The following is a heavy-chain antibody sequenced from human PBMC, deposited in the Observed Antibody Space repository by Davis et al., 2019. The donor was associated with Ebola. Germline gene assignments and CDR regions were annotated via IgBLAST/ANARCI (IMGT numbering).Heavy chain of an antibody. J-gene: IGHJ3*02. D-gene: IGHD3-16*01. Sequence: SETLSLTCTVSGGSISSYYWSWIRQPPGKGLEWIGYIYYSGSTNYNPSLKSRVTISVDTSKNQFSLKLSSVTAADTAVYYCAGARAYDGSFDIWGQGTMVTVSS. V-gene: IGHV4-59*01. CDR3: AGARAYDGSFDI. CDR1: GGSISSYY. CDR2: IYYSGST.